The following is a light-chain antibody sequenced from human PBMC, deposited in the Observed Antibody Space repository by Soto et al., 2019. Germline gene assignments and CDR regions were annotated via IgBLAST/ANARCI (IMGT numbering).Light chain of an antibody. CDR3: SSYTAGGTI. V-gene: IGLV2-14*01. CDR1: SSDVGAYNY. Sequence: QSVLTQPASVSGSPGQSITISCAGTSSDVGAYNYVSWYQQHPGKAPKLVIYEVSNRPSGVSNRFSGSKSGNTASLTISGLQAEDEADYYCSSYTAGGTIFGTGTKLTVL. J-gene: IGLJ1*01. CDR2: EVS.